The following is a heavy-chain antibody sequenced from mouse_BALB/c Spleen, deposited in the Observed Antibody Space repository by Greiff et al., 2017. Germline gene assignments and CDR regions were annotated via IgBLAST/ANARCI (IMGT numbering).Heavy chain of an antibody. J-gene: IGHJ2*01. V-gene: IGHV1-82*01. D-gene: IGHD4-1*01. CDR2: IYPGDGDT. Sequence: QVQLQQSGPELVKPGASVKISCKASGYAFSSSWMNWVKQRPGQGLEWIGRIYPGDGDTNYNGKFKGKATLTADKSSSTAYMQLSSLTSVDSAVYFCARNWDVDFDYWGQGTTLTVSS. CDR3: ARNWDVDFDY. CDR1: GYAFSSSW.